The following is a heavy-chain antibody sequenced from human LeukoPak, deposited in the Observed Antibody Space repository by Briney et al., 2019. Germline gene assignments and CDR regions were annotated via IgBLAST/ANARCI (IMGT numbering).Heavy chain of an antibody. V-gene: IGHV3-74*01. CDR1: GLTFSAAW. J-gene: IGHJ4*02. D-gene: IGHD4-23*01. Sequence: PGGSLRLPCAASGLTFSAAWMNWVRQAPGKGLVWVSRINSDGSSTSYADSVEGRFTISRDNAKNTLYLQMNSLRAEDTAVYYCAREDYGGDGGYWGQGTLVTVSS. CDR3: AREDYGGDGGY. CDR2: INSDGSST.